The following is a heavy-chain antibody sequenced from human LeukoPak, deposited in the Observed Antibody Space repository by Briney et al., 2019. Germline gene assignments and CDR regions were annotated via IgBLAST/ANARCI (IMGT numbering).Heavy chain of an antibody. D-gene: IGHD6-19*01. CDR1: GYTFTGYY. CDR2: INPNSGGT. V-gene: IGHV1-2*02. CDR3: ATRVVAGIPYYFDH. Sequence: ASVKVSCKTSGYTFTGYYIHWVRQAPGQGLEWMGWINPNSGGTNYAQNFQGRVTMTRDTSVGTAYMELSSLRSDDTAVYYCATRVVAGIPYYFDHWGQGTLVTVSS. J-gene: IGHJ4*02.